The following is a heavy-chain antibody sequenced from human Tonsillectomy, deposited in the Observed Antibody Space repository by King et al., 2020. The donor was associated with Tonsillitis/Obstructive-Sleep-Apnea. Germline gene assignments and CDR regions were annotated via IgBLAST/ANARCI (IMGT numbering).Heavy chain of an antibody. J-gene: IGHJ4*02. CDR1: GGSISSSNW. V-gene: IGHV4-4*02. D-gene: IGHD2-15*01. Sequence: VQLQESGPVLVKPSWTLSLTCAGSGGSISSSNWWRWVRQPPGKGLEWIGGIYHSGSTNCNPSLKRRVTIIVDKSKNQFSLKLGLLSAAETAVYYCARNGYCSGGSCYDFDYWGQGTLVTVSS. CDR2: IYHSGST. CDR3: ARNGYCSGGSCYDFDY.